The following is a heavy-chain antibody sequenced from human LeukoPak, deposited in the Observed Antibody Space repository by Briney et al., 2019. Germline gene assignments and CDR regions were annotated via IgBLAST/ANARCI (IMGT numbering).Heavy chain of an antibody. CDR3: GRGSGYYFDY. CDR1: GFTFSSYA. Sequence: GGSLRLSCAASGFTFSSYAMQWVRQALGKGLEWVAVMSYDGSIQYYAQSVKGRFSISRDNSKNTMYLEMNRLRGEDTAVYSCGRGSGYYFDYWGQGTLVTVS. CDR2: MSYDGSIQ. D-gene: IGHD7-27*01. J-gene: IGHJ4*02. V-gene: IGHV3-30-3*01.